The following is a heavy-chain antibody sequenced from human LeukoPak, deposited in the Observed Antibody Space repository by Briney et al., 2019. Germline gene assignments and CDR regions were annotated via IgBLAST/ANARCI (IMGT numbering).Heavy chain of an antibody. CDR2: ISGSGGST. V-gene: IGHV3-23*01. Sequence: GGSLRLSCAASGFTFSSYAMSWVRQAPGKGLEWVSAISGSGGSTYYADSVKGRFTITRDNSKNTQYLQMNSLRAEDTAVYYCAPNIVVVPAAINYWGQGTLVTVSS. CDR1: GFTFSSYA. CDR3: APNIVVVPAAINY. D-gene: IGHD2-2*02. J-gene: IGHJ4*02.